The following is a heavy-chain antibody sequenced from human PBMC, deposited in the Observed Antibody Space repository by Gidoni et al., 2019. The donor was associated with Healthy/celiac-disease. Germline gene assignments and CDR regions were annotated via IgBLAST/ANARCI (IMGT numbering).Heavy chain of an antibody. Sequence: QVTLKESGPVLVKPTETLTLTCTVSGFSLSNARMGVSWIRQPPGKALEWLAHIFSNDEKSYSTSLKSRLTISKDTSKSQVVLTMTNMDPVDTATYYCARIPTFYYDSSGYYYEGGAFDIWGQGTMVTVSS. CDR3: ARIPTFYYDSSGYYYEGGAFDI. V-gene: IGHV2-26*01. CDR1: GFSLSNARMG. J-gene: IGHJ3*02. CDR2: IFSNDEK. D-gene: IGHD3-22*01.